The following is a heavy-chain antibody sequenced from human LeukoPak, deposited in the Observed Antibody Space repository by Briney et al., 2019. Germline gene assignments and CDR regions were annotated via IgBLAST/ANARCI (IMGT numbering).Heavy chain of an antibody. V-gene: IGHV1-24*01. Sequence: ASVKVSCKVSGYTLTELSMHWVRQAPGKGLEWMGGFDPEDGETIYARKFQGRVTMTEDTSTDTAYMELSSLRSEDTAVYYCATAYDILTGLDYWGQGTLVTVSS. CDR3: ATAYDILTGLDY. D-gene: IGHD3-9*01. CDR2: FDPEDGET. CDR1: GYTLTELS. J-gene: IGHJ4*02.